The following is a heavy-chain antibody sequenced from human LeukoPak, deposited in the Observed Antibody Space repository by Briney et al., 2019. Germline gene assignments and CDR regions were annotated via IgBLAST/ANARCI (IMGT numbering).Heavy chain of an antibody. CDR3: ARVKLSHGYSYGYNPYYFDY. D-gene: IGHD5-18*01. V-gene: IGHV1-18*01. Sequence: ASVKVSCKASGYTFTSYGISWVRQAPGQGLEGMGWISAYNGNTNYAQKLQGRVTMTTDTSTSTAYMELRSLRSDDTAVYYCARVKLSHGYSYGYNPYYFDYWGQGTLVTVSS. J-gene: IGHJ4*02. CDR1: GYTFTSYG. CDR2: ISAYNGNT.